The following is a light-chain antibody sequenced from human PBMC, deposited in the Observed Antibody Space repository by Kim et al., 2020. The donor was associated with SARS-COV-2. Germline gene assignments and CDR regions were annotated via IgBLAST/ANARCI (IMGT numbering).Light chain of an antibody. CDR1: QSVSRN. J-gene: IGKJ2*01. CDR3: QQYNNWPYT. CDR2: GAS. Sequence: SVSPGESATLSCRASQSVSRNLAWYQQKPGQAPRLLISGASTWATGIPARFSGSGSGTEFTLTISSLQSEDFAVYYCQQYNNWPYTFGQGTKLEIK. V-gene: IGKV3-15*01.